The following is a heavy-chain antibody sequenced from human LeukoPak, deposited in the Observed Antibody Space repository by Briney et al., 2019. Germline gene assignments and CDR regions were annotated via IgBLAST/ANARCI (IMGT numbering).Heavy chain of an antibody. CDR3: AKDIVDGDGYNYPSGLLFY. CDR1: GFTFSSYS. V-gene: IGHV3-23*01. D-gene: IGHD5-24*01. CDR2: ISGSGGST. J-gene: IGHJ4*02. Sequence: GGSLRLSCAASGFTFSSYSMNWVRQAPGKGLEWVSAISGSGGSTYYADSVKGRFTISRDNSKNTLYLQMNSLRAEDTAVYYCAKDIVDGDGYNYPSGLLFYWGQGTLVTVSS.